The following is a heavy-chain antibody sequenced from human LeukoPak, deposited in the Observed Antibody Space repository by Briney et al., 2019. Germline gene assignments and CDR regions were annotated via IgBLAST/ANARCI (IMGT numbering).Heavy chain of an antibody. CDR3: ARAPDYDFWSGYLGHFDY. J-gene: IGHJ4*02. CDR1: GGTFSGYA. D-gene: IGHD3-3*01. CDR2: IIPIFGTA. V-gene: IGHV1-69*13. Sequence: GASVKVSCKASGGTFSGYAISWVRQAPGQGLEWMGGIIPIFGTANYAQKFQGRVTITADESTSTAYMELSSLRSEDTAVYYCARAPDYDFWSGYLGHFDYWGQGTLVTVSS.